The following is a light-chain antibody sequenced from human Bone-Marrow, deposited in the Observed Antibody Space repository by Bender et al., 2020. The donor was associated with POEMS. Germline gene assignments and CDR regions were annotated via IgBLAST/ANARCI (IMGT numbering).Light chain of an antibody. CDR2: DVN. Sequence: QSALTQPASVSGSPGQSITISCTGTRSNVGGYVSVSWYRQHPGKAPQLIIFDVNSRPSGVSDRFSGSKSDNTASLTISGLQTEDEADYYCSSYTTISSPVIFGGGTRLTVL. J-gene: IGLJ2*01. CDR1: RSNVGGYVS. V-gene: IGLV2-14*03. CDR3: SSYTTISSPVI.